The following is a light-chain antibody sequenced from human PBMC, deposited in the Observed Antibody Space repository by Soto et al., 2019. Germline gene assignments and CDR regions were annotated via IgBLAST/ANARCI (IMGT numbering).Light chain of an antibody. CDR1: SSDVGGYNY. J-gene: IGLJ1*01. V-gene: IGLV2-14*01. Sequence: QSALTQPASVSGSPGQSITISCTGTSSDVGGYNYVSWYQQHPGKAPKLMIYDVSNRPSGVSNRFSGSKSGNTASLTISGLQAEDEADYYCSSYTSSSTPIYVFGTGTMLTVL. CDR2: DVS. CDR3: SSYTSSSTPIYV.